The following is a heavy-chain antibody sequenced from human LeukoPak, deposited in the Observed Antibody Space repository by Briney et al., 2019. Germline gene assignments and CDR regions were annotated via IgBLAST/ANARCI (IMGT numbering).Heavy chain of an antibody. CDR1: GFTVSSNY. J-gene: IGHJ4*02. V-gene: IGHV3-21*04. CDR3: AKSSGKEAVAALDY. CDR2: ISSSSSYI. Sequence: PGGSLRLSCAASGFTVSSNYMSWVRQAPGKGLEWVSSISSSSSYIYYADSVKGRFTISRDNSKNTLYLQMNSLRAEDTAVYYCAKSSGKEAVAALDYWGQGTLVTVSS. D-gene: IGHD6-19*01.